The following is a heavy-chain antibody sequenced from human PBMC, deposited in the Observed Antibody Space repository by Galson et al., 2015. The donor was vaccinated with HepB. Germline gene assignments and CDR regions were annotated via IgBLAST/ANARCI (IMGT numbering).Heavy chain of an antibody. J-gene: IGHJ6*03. CDR2: MNTNTGKP. V-gene: IGHV7-4-1*02. CDR3: ARSPLRFLDWLPYYDYYYMDV. CDR1: GYTFTDYV. Sequence: VSCKASGYTFTDYVVNWVRQAPGQGLEWMGWMNTNTGKPTYAPGFAGRFVFSLDTSVTTAYLQISSLETDDTAVYYCARSPLRFLDWLPYYDYYYMDVWGEGTTVTVSS. D-gene: IGHD3-3*01.